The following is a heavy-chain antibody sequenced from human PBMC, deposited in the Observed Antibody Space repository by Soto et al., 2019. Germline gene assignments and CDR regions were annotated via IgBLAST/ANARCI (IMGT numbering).Heavy chain of an antibody. Sequence: ASVKVSCKASGYTFISYGISWVRQAPGQGLEWMGWISAYNDNTNYAQKLQGRVTMTTDTSTSTAYMELRSLRSADTAVYSCARTCYGSGSYYKSDCFDPWGQGTLVTVSS. CDR2: ISAYNDNT. J-gene: IGHJ5*02. D-gene: IGHD3-10*01. CDR1: GYTFISYG. CDR3: ARTCYGSGSYYKSDCFDP. V-gene: IGHV1-18*04.